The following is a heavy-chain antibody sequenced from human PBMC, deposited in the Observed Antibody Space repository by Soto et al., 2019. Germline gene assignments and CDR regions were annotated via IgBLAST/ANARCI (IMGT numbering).Heavy chain of an antibody. CDR1: GGSISSSSYY. CDR3: ARRQDTAMVRYYYYGMDV. CDR2: IYYSGST. V-gene: IGHV4-39*01. Sequence: SETLSLTCTVSGGSISSSSYYWGWIRQPPGKGLEWIGSIYYSGSTYYNPSLKSRVTISVDTSKNQFSLKLSSVTAADTAVYYCARRQDTAMVRYYYYGMDVWGQGTTVTVSS. J-gene: IGHJ6*02. D-gene: IGHD5-18*01.